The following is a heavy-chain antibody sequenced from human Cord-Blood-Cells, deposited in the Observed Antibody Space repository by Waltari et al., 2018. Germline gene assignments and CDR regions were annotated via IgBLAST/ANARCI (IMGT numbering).Heavy chain of an antibody. J-gene: IGHJ4*02. D-gene: IGHD2-15*01. CDR2: IYYSGTT. Sequence: QLQLQESGPGLVKPSETLSLTCTVSGGPISSISYYWGWIRQPPGKGLEWIGSIYYSGTTYYNPSLKRRGTISVDTSKNQFSLKLSSVTAADTAVYYCARIWSCSGGSCYSYFDYWGQGTLVTVSS. V-gene: IGHV4-39*01. CDR3: ARIWSCSGGSCYSYFDY. CDR1: GGPISSISYY.